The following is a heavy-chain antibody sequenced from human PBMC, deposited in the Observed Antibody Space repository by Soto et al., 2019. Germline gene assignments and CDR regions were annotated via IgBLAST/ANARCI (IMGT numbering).Heavy chain of an antibody. CDR1: GGTFSSYA. D-gene: IGHD3-3*01. Sequence: QVQLVQSGAEVKKPGSSVKVSCKASGGTFSSYAISWVRQAPGQGLEWMGGIIPIFGTANYAQKFQGRVTITADEATSTAYMELSSLRSEDTAVYYCASRERDFVISYYGMDVWGQGTTVTVSS. CDR3: ASRERDFVISYYGMDV. V-gene: IGHV1-69*12. CDR2: IIPIFGTA. J-gene: IGHJ6*02.